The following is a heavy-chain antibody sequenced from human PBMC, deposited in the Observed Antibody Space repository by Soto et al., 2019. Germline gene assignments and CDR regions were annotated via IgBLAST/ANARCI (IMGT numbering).Heavy chain of an antibody. CDR1: GGSISDADYY. Sequence: SETLSLTCTVSGGSISDADYYWSWIRQPPGKGLEWIGSIFFTGTTSYNPSLQSRLTMSVDTSNNQFSLKLTSVSASDTAMYYCAREGRLQSLDYWGQGTLVTVSS. D-gene: IGHD4-4*01. J-gene: IGHJ4*02. CDR3: AREGRLQSLDY. CDR2: IFFTGTT. V-gene: IGHV4-30-4*01.